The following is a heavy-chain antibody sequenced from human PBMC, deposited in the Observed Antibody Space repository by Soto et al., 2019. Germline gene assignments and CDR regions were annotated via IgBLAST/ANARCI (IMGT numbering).Heavy chain of an antibody. CDR1: GGTFSSYA. V-gene: IGHV1-69*06. Sequence: GASVKVSCKASGGTFSSYAISWVRQAPGQGLEWMGGIIPIFGTANYAQKFQGRVTITADKSTSTAYMELSSLRSEDTAVYYCARSYYDSSGVTDYFDYWDQGTLVTVSS. J-gene: IGHJ4*02. CDR3: ARSYYDSSGVTDYFDY. D-gene: IGHD3-22*01. CDR2: IIPIFGTA.